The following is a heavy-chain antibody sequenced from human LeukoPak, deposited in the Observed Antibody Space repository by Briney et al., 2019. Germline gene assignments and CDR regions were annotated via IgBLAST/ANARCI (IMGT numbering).Heavy chain of an antibody. CDR3: ASSRIVGATDAFDI. V-gene: IGHV5-51*01. CDR1: GYSFTSYW. D-gene: IGHD1-26*01. J-gene: IGHJ3*02. CDR2: VYPGDPDT. Sequence: GESLQISCKGSGYSFTSYWIAWVRQLPGKGLEWMGIVYPGDPDTKYSPSFQGQVTISADKSITTAYLQWSSLKASDTAMYYCASSRIVGATDAFDIWGQGTMVTVSS.